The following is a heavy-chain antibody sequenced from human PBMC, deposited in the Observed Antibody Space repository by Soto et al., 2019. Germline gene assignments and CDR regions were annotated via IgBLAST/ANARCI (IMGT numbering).Heavy chain of an antibody. CDR3: ACLALEYDISTVPPIYYYGMDV. CDR2: IDTSDSYT. J-gene: IGHJ6*02. CDR1: GYSFTSYW. Sequence: GESLKISCKGSGYSFTSYWISWVRQKPGKGLEWMGRIDTSDSYTNYSPSFQGHVTISADKSISTASLQWSSLKASDTAMYYCACLALEYDISTVPPIYYYGMDVWCQGTTVTVSS. D-gene: IGHD3-9*01. V-gene: IGHV5-10-1*01.